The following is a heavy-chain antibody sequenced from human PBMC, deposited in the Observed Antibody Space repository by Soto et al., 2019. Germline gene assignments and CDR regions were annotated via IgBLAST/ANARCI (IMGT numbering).Heavy chain of an antibody. CDR2: IVVGSGDI. Sequence: ASVKVSCKASGFTLTRSAVHWVRQARGQRLEWIGWIVVGSGDIKYAQKLQERVTITRDTSTSTAYMELSSLRSDDTAVYYCAAGAVELWSPKPYYRGMDVWGQGTTVTVSS. V-gene: IGHV1-58*01. D-gene: IGHD3-16*01. J-gene: IGHJ6*02. CDR3: AAGAVELWSPKPYYRGMDV. CDR1: GFTLTRSA.